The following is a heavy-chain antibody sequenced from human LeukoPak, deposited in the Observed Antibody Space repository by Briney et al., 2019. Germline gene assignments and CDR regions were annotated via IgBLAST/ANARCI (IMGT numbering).Heavy chain of an antibody. CDR2: IYYSGST. CDR1: GGSISSLY. J-gene: IGHJ3*02. D-gene: IGHD1-26*01. Sequence: SETLSLTCAVSGGSISSLYWNWIRQPPGKGLEYIGYIYYSGSTNYNPSLKSRVTISVDTSKNQFSLKLSSVTAADTAVYYCARVRRLVGATRAAFDIWGQGTMVTVSS. CDR3: ARVRRLVGATRAAFDI. V-gene: IGHV4-59*12.